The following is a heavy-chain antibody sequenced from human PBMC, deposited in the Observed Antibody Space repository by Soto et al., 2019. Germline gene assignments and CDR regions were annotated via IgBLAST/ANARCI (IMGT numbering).Heavy chain of an antibody. CDR1: GFTFSSYG. D-gene: IGHD4-4*01. CDR2: ISYDGSNK. J-gene: IGHJ4*02. CDR3: AKDRKDYSNPIYYFDY. Sequence: VQLVESGGGVVQPGRSLRLSCAASGFTFSSYGMHWVRQAPGKGLEWVAVISYDGSNKYYADSVKGRFTISRDNSKNTLYLQMNSLRAEDTAVYYCAKDRKDYSNPIYYFDYWGQGTLDTVSS. V-gene: IGHV3-30*18.